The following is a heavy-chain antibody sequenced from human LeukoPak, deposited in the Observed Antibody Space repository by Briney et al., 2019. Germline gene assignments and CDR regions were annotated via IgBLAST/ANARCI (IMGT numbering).Heavy chain of an antibody. V-gene: IGHV1-2*02. CDR1: GYTFTGYY. J-gene: IGHJ3*02. Sequence: ASVKFSCKASGYTFTGYYMHWVRQAPGQGLEWMGWINPNSGGTNYAQKFQGRVTMTRDTSISTAYMELSRLRSDDTAVYHCARDHYYDSSGYSTDGYAFDIWGQGTMVTVSS. CDR2: INPNSGGT. CDR3: ARDHYYDSSGYSTDGYAFDI. D-gene: IGHD3-22*01.